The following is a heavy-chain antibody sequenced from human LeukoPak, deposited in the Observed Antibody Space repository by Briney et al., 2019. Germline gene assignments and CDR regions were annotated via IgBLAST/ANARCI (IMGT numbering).Heavy chain of an antibody. V-gene: IGHV3-33*01. CDR3: ARQIAYYYDSSGYYTTDY. J-gene: IGHJ4*02. CDR1: GFTFSSYG. Sequence: GGSLRLSCAASGFTFSSYGMHWVRQAPGKGLEWVAIIYYDGSDKYYADSVKGRFTISRDNSKDTLYLQMNSLRAEDTAVYYCARQIAYYYDSSGYYTTDYWGQGTPVTVSS. D-gene: IGHD3-22*01. CDR2: IYYDGSDK.